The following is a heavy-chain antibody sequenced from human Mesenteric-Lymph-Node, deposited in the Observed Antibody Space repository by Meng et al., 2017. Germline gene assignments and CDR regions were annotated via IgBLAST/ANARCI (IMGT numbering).Heavy chain of an antibody. CDR2: ISGSGGNT. D-gene: IGHD5-24*01. CDR3: AKPPADGYNYVDY. Sequence: EVQWLESGGGLEQPGGCLRLSGAASGLTFSSYAMNWVRQAPGKGLEWVSVISGSGGNTYYADSVKGRFTISRDNSKNTLYLQMNSLRAEDTAVYYCAKPPADGYNYVDYWGQGTLVTVSS. J-gene: IGHJ4*02. CDR1: GLTFSSYA. V-gene: IGHV3-23*01.